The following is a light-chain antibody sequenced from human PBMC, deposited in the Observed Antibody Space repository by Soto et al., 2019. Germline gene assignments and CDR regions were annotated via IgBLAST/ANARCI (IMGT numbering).Light chain of an antibody. J-gene: IGKJ3*01. Sequence: EIVLTQSPGTLSLSPGERATLSCRASQSVSSSYLAWYQQKPGQPPRLLIYGASSRATGIPERFSGSGSGKDFTLTISRLEPEDFAVYYCQQYGSSPFTFGPGTKVDIK. V-gene: IGKV3-20*01. CDR1: QSVSSSY. CDR2: GAS. CDR3: QQYGSSPFT.